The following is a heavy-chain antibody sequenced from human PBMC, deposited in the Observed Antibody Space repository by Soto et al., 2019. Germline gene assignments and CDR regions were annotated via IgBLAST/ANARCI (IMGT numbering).Heavy chain of an antibody. CDR2: INPNSGGT. D-gene: IGHD3-22*01. V-gene: IGHV1-2*02. CDR1: GYTFTGYY. J-gene: IGHJ5*02. Sequence: ASVKVSCKASGYTFTGYYMHWVRQAPGQGLEWMGWINPNSGGTNYAQKSQARITMTRETFIRTAYTELRRLRCDDTAGYFWARGRRAESSGYYPAAKNWFDPLGQGTLVTVSS. CDR3: ARGRRAESSGYYPAAKNWFDP.